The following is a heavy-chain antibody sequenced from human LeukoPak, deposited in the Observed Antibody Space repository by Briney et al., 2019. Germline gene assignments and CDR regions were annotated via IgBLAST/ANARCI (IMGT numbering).Heavy chain of an antibody. CDR3: ASEASISSTWYGGDY. Sequence: PGGSLRLSCAASGFTFSSYSMNWVRQAPGKGLEWVSSISSSSSYIYYADSVKGRFTISRDNTKNSLYLQMNSLRAEDTAVYYCASEASISSTWYGGDYWGQGTLVTVSS. D-gene: IGHD6-13*01. CDR1: GFTFSSYS. J-gene: IGHJ4*02. CDR2: ISSSSSYI. V-gene: IGHV3-21*01.